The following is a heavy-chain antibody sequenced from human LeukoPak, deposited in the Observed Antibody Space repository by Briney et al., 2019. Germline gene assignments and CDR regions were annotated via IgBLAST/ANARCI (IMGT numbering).Heavy chain of an antibody. CDR2: IWYDGSNK. V-gene: IGHV3-33*01. Sequence: GGSLRLSCAASGFTFSSYGMHWVRQAPGKGLEWVAVIWYDGSNKYYADSVKGRFTISRDNSKNTLYLQMNSLRAEDTAVYYCARKAGTSWFDPWGQGTLVTVPS. CDR3: ARKAGTSWFDP. D-gene: IGHD6-19*01. CDR1: GFTFSSYG. J-gene: IGHJ5*02.